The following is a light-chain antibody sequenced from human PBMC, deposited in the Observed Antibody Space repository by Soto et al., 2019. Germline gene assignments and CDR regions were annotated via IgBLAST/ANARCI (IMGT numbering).Light chain of an antibody. J-gene: IGLJ1*01. CDR2: EVS. V-gene: IGLV2-14*01. Sequence: QSVLTQPASVSGSPGQSITISCTGTSSDVGAFSYVSWYQQHPGKAPKLIIFEVSDRPAGVSYRFSGSKSANTASLTISGLPADDEADYYCTSYTGTNTPYVFGTGTKVTVL. CDR1: SSDVGAFSY. CDR3: TSYTGTNTPYV.